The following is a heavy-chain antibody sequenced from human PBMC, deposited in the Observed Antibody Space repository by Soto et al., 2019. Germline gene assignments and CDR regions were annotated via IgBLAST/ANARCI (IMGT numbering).Heavy chain of an antibody. J-gene: IGHJ4*02. CDR1: GFTFSSYW. CDR3: AREGFDDYVWGSYRQYYFDY. Sequence: GGSLRLSCAASGFTFSSYWMHWVRQAPGKGLVWVSRINSDGSSASYADSVKGRFTISRDNAKNTLYLQMNSLRAEDTAVYYCAREGFDDYVWGSYRQYYFDYWGQGTLVTVSS. V-gene: IGHV3-74*01. CDR2: INSDGSSA. D-gene: IGHD3-16*02.